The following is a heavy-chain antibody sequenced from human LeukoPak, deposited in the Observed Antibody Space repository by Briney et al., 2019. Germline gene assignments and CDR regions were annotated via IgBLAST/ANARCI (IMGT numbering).Heavy chain of an antibody. Sequence: GESLKISCKGPGYSFTGYWIAWVRQMPGQGLEWMGIIYPGDSDTRYSPSFQGQVTISADKSISTAYLQWSSLKASDTAMYYCARRDSSGVDAFDIWGQGTMVTVSS. D-gene: IGHD6-19*01. CDR3: ARRDSSGVDAFDI. V-gene: IGHV5-51*01. CDR1: GYSFTGYW. J-gene: IGHJ3*02. CDR2: IYPGDSDT.